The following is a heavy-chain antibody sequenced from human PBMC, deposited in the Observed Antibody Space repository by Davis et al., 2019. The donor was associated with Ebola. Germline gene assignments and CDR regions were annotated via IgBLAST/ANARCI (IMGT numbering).Heavy chain of an antibody. Sequence: SETLSPTCTVSGGSISSSSYYWGWIRQPPGKGLEWIGSMYYSGSTYYNPSLKSRVTISVDTSKNQFSLKLSSVTAADTAVYYCALVGADLSNDYWGQGTLVTVSS. CDR2: MYYSGST. D-gene: IGHD1-26*01. V-gene: IGHV4-39*01. CDR3: ALVGADLSNDY. J-gene: IGHJ4*02. CDR1: GGSISSSSYY.